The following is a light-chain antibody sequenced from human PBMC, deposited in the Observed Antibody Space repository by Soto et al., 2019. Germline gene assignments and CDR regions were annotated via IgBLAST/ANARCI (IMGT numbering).Light chain of an antibody. CDR3: NSYTNTARV. V-gene: IGLV2-14*01. CDR1: SSDFGDYHF. CDR2: EVS. J-gene: IGLJ1*01. Sequence: QPASVSGSPGQSITISCTGTSSDFGDYHFVSWYQQHPGQAPKLIIYEVSNRASGVSDRFSGSKSGNTASLNISGLQAEDEADYYCNSYTNTARVFGTGTKLTVL.